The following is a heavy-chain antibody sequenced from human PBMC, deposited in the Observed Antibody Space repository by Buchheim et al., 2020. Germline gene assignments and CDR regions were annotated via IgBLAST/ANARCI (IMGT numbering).Heavy chain of an antibody. CDR3: AKEGTDYGDYDY. CDR1: GFTFSSYG. J-gene: IGHJ4*02. Sequence: QVQLVESGGGMVQPGRSLRLSCAASGFTFSSYGMHWVRQAPGKGLEWVAVISYDGSNKYYADSVKGRFTISRDNSKNTLYLQMNSLRAEDTAVYYCAKEGTDYGDYDYWGQGTL. D-gene: IGHD4-17*01. CDR2: ISYDGSNK. V-gene: IGHV3-30*18.